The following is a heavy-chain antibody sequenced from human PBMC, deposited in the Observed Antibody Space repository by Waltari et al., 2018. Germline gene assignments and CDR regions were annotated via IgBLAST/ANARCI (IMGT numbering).Heavy chain of an antibody. CDR3: ARDGCSGGSCYDY. CDR1: GGSISSGGYY. D-gene: IGHD2-15*01. V-gene: IGHV4-31*03. Sequence: QLQLQESGPGLVKPSETLSLTCTVSGGSISSGGYYWCWIRQHPGKGLEWIGYIYYSGSTYYNPSLKSRVTISVDTSKNQFSLKLSSVTAADTAVYYCARDGCSGGSCYDYWGQGTLVTVSS. J-gene: IGHJ4*02. CDR2: IYYSGST.